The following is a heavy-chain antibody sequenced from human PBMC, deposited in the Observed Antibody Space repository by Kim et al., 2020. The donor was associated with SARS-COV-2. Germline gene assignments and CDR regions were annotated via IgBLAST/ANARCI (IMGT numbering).Heavy chain of an antibody. CDR2: ILYSGST. CDR3: ARGTIVAYDD. Sequence: TLSLTCTVSGGSIRSGGYYWSWIRQRPGKGLEWIGYILYSGSTYYTPSLKSRVSISADTSKNQFSLMLRSVSAADTAVYYCARGTIVAYDDWGQVTL. J-gene: IGHJ4*02. D-gene: IGHD2-15*01. V-gene: IGHV4-31*03. CDR1: GGSIRSGGYY.